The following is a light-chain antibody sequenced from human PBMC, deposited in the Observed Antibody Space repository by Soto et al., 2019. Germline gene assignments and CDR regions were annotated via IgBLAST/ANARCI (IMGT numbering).Light chain of an antibody. CDR3: HQYGDSPQT. V-gene: IGKV1-39*01. J-gene: IGKJ1*01. Sequence: DIQMTQSPSSLSASVGDRVTITCRASQSVSTYLNWYFQKSGGAPKLLIHGVSKLENGTPSRFSGSGLATDFTLTINTLQPEDFAVYFCHQYGDSPQTFGQGTKVDIK. CDR1: QSVSTY. CDR2: GVS.